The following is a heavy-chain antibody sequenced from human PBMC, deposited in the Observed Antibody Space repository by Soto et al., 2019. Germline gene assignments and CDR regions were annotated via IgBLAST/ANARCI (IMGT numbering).Heavy chain of an antibody. D-gene: IGHD6-13*01. CDR1: GGTFSTYT. CDR2: ILPMLDIT. V-gene: IGHV1-69*02. Sequence: QVQLVQSGAVVKKPGSSVKVSCKASGGTFSTYTIIWVRQAPGQGLEWMGRILPMLDITNSAQRFEGRVTITANKTTNTALLELSTLKSEDTAVYHGTPPSWSAETFDIGGRGTMVTVSS. CDR3: TPPSWSAETFDI. J-gene: IGHJ3*02.